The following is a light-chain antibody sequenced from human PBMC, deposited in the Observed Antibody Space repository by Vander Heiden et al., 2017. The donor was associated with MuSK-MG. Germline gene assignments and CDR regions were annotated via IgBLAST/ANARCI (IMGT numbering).Light chain of an antibody. V-gene: IGKV4-1*01. CDR1: QRVFHGLNKNNF. J-gene: IGKJ5*01. Sequence: LPGSRGARDTIKCQTTQRVFHGLNKNNFLAWYQQKPGQPPKLLMFWASTRQSVVPDRFNGGGSWTDFTLTIISLPAKDAAVYYCRQDVSVPLTCGQGTLLEI. CDR3: RQDVSVPLT. CDR2: WAS.